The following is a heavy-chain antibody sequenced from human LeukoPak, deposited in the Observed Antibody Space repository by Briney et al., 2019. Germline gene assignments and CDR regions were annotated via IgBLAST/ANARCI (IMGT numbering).Heavy chain of an antibody. CDR1: GYTFTGYY. Sequence: GASVKVSCKASGYTFTGYYMHWVRQAPGQGLEWMGWISAYNGNTNYAQKLQGRVTMTTDTSTSTAYMELRSLRSDDTAVYYCARDPYYDILTGYYYFDYWGQGTLVTVSS. CDR2: ISAYNGNT. D-gene: IGHD3-9*01. J-gene: IGHJ4*02. V-gene: IGHV1-18*04. CDR3: ARDPYYDILTGYYYFDY.